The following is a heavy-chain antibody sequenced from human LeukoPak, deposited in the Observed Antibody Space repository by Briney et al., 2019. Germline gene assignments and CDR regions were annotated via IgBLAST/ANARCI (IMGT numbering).Heavy chain of an antibody. CDR1: GFTFSSYG. CDR3: ARDIGSGWTHGALDI. D-gene: IGHD6-19*01. Sequence: PGGSLRLSCAASGFTFSSYGMYWVRQAPGMGLEWVTVIAYDGSSKFYADSVKGRFTISRDNSKDTLYLQLSSLRAEDTAVYYCARDIGSGWTHGALDIWGPGTMVTVSS. J-gene: IGHJ3*02. CDR2: IAYDGSSK. V-gene: IGHV3-30*03.